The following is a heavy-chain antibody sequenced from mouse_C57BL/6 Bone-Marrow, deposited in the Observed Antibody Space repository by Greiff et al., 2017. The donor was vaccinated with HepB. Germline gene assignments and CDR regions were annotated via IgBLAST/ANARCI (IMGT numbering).Heavy chain of an antibody. J-gene: IGHJ2*01. CDR3: ARGAYYYGSSYGY. Sequence: EVQVVESGGGLVKPGGSLKLSCAASGFTFSSYTMPWVRQTPEKRLEWVATISCGGGNTYYPDSVKGRFTIARDNAKNTLYLQMSSLRSEDTALYCCARGAYYYGSSYGYWGQGTTLTVSS. D-gene: IGHD1-1*01. V-gene: IGHV5-9*01. CDR1: GFTFSSYT. CDR2: ISCGGGNT.